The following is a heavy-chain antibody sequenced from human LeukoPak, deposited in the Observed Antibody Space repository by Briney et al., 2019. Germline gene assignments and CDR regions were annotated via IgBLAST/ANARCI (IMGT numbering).Heavy chain of an antibody. Sequence: IRYDGSTKYYADSVKGRFTISRDSSKNTLFLQMDSLRAEDTAVYYCAKVACSITSCYFTDYWGQGTMVTVSS. CDR3: AKVACSITSCYFTDY. V-gene: IGHV3-30*02. D-gene: IGHD2-2*01. CDR2: IRYDGSTK. J-gene: IGHJ4*02.